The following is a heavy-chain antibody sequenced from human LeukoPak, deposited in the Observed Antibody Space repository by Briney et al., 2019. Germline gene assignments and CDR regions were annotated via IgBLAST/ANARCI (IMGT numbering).Heavy chain of an antibody. J-gene: IGHJ4*02. V-gene: IGHV3-30*03. CDR3: ARSPGYSSSWYNYYFDY. Sequence: GGSLRLSCVPSGFIFTNYAMHWVRQTPGKGLEWVASILYDGSKKYYADSVKGRFSIYRDNSNYTLYLSMNSLRTEDTALYYCARSPGYSSSWYNYYFDYWGQGTLVTVSS. CDR1: GFIFTNYA. CDR2: ILYDGSKK. D-gene: IGHD6-13*01.